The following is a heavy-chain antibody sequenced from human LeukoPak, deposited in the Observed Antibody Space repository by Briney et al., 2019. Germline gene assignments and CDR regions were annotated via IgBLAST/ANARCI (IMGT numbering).Heavy chain of an antibody. CDR1: VYTLSSNC. Sequence: PGGSLRLSCGASVYTLSSNCMSCLRQAPGKGREWVINIRKDGSEKYYVDSVKGRFTISRDNAKNSLYLQMNSLRAEDTAVYYCARNLGYCSGGSCFPFDYWGQGTLVTVSS. J-gene: IGHJ4*02. V-gene: IGHV3-7*01. D-gene: IGHD2-15*01. CDR3: ARNLGYCSGGSCFPFDY. CDR2: IRKDGSEK.